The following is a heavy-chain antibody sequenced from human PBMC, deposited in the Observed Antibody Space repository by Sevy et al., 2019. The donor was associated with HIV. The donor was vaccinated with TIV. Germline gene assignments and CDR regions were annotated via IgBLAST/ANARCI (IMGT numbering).Heavy chain of an antibody. CDR3: AKDLGITMVRGVIIRASQYDY. D-gene: IGHD3-10*01. CDR2: ISGSGGST. J-gene: IGHJ4*02. Sequence: GGSLRLSCAASGFTFSSYAMSWVRQAPGKGLEWVSAISGSGGSTYYADSVKGRFTISRDNSKNTLYLQMNSLRAEDTDVYYCAKDLGITMVRGVIIRASQYDYWGQGTLVTVSS. CDR1: GFTFSSYA. V-gene: IGHV3-23*01.